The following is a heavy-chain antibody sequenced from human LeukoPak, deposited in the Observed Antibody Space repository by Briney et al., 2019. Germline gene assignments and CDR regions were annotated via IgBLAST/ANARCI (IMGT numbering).Heavy chain of an antibody. V-gene: IGHV3-21*01. CDR3: ARDALPPYYYDSSGYPTLVY. D-gene: IGHD3-22*01. CDR1: GFTVSSNS. Sequence: GGSLRLSCTVSGFTVSSNSMNWVRQAPGKGLEWVSSISSSSSYIYYADSVKGRFTISRDNAKNSLYLQMNSLRAEDTAVYYCARDALPPYYYDSSGYPTLVYWGQGTLVTVSS. J-gene: IGHJ4*02. CDR2: ISSSSSYI.